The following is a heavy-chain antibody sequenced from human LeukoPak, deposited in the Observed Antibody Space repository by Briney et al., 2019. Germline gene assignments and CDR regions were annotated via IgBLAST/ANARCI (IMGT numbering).Heavy chain of an antibody. CDR3: AKTTRYCSGGSCQSYYYYGMDV. J-gene: IGHJ6*02. CDR1: GFTFSSYA. CDR2: ISGSGGTT. D-gene: IGHD2-15*01. Sequence: GGSLRLSCAASGFTFSSYAMNWVRQAPEKGLEWVSAISGSGGTTYYADSVKGQFTISREDSKNTLYLQMNTLRAEDTAVYHCAKTTRYCSGGSCQSYYYYGMDVWGQGTTVTVSS. V-gene: IGHV3-23*01.